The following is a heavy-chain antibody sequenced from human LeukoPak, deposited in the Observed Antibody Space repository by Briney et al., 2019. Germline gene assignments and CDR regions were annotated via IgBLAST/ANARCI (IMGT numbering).Heavy chain of an antibody. Sequence: PGGSLRLSCAASGFTFSSYAMHWVRQAPGKGLEWVAVISYDGSNKYYADSVKGRFTISRGNSKNTLYLQMNSLRAEDTALYYCAISSSWYYFDYWGQGTLVTVSS. CDR1: GFTFSSYA. J-gene: IGHJ4*02. CDR2: ISYDGSNK. D-gene: IGHD6-13*01. CDR3: AISSSWYYFDY. V-gene: IGHV3-30*01.